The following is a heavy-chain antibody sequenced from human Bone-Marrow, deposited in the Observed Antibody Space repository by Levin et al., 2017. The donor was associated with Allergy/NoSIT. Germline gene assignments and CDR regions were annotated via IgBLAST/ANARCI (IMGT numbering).Heavy chain of an antibody. Sequence: PSETLSLTCTVSGDSINNTNYCWAWIRQPPGKGLEWIGSICNSGTTYYNPSLKSRVTLSVETSKNQFSLKLSSMTSADTAVYFCARPSTTIRGIIITNFDYWGHGTLVTVSS. J-gene: IGHJ4*01. V-gene: IGHV4-39*01. CDR1: GDSINNTNYC. CDR2: ICNSGTT. D-gene: IGHD3-10*01. CDR3: ARPSTTIRGIIITNFDY.